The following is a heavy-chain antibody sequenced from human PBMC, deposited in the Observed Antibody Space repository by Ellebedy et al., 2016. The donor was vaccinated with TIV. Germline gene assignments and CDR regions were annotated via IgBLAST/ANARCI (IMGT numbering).Heavy chain of an antibody. J-gene: IGHJ3*02. Sequence: GESLKISCAASGFTFNDYWMAWVRQAPGKGLEWVANIREDGGDRYYVDSVKGRFTISRDNAKNSLYLQLNSLRVDDTAMYYCATDKVCFTFDIWGRGTMVTVSS. CDR3: ATDKVCFTFDI. V-gene: IGHV3-7*01. CDR1: GFTFNDYW. CDR2: IREDGGDR.